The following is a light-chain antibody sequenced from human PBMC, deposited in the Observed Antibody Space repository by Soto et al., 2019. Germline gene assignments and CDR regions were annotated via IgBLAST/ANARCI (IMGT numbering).Light chain of an antibody. V-gene: IGKV1-5*03. J-gene: IGKJ1*01. CDR2: KAS. CDR3: QQYNLYSWT. Sequence: DIQMTQSPSTLSASVGDRVTITCRASQSISVWLAWYQQKPGKAPNLLIYKASTLQSGGPSRFSGSGSGTEFTLTISSLQPDDFATYCCQQYNLYSWTFGQGTKGEI. CDR1: QSISVW.